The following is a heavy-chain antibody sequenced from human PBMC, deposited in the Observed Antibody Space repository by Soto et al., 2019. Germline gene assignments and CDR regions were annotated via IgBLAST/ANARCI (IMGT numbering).Heavy chain of an antibody. CDR1: GYTFTGYY. CDR2: INPNSGGT. Sequence: GASVKVSCKASGYTFTGYYMHWVRQAPGQGLEWMGWINPNSGGTNYAQKFQGWVTMTRDTSISTAYMELSRLRSDDTAVYYCARESRGYYYDSSGYYRPCYFDYWGQGTLVTVS. CDR3: ARESRGYYYDSSGYYRPCYFDY. J-gene: IGHJ4*02. V-gene: IGHV1-2*04. D-gene: IGHD3-22*01.